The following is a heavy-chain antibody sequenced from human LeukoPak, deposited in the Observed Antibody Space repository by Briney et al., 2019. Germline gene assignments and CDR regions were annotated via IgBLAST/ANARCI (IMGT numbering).Heavy chain of an antibody. D-gene: IGHD6-13*01. Sequence: SVKVSCKASGGTFSSYAISWVRQAPGQGLEWMGGIIPIFGTANYAQKVQGRVTITADESTSTAYMELSSLRSEDTAVYYCARGDSSSWYPYYFDYWGQGTLVTVSS. CDR3: ARGDSSSWYPYYFDY. CDR2: IIPIFGTA. CDR1: GGTFSSYA. V-gene: IGHV1-69*13. J-gene: IGHJ4*02.